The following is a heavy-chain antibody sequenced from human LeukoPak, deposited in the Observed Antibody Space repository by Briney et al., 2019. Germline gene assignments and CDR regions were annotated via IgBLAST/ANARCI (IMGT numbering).Heavy chain of an antibody. V-gene: IGHV1-18*01. Sequence: ASVKVSCKASGYTFINYGITWVRQAPGQGLEWMGWISAYNGNTNYAQKLQGRVTMTTDTSTSTAYMELRSLRSDDTAMYYCARDRGSGWYIYWGQGTLVTVSS. CDR1: GYTFINYG. CDR2: ISAYNGNT. CDR3: ARDRGSGWYIY. D-gene: IGHD6-19*01. J-gene: IGHJ4*02.